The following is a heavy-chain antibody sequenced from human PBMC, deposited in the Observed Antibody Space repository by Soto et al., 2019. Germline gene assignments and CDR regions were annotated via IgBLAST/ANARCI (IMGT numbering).Heavy chain of an antibody. Sequence: ASVKVSCKASGYTFTSYGISWVRQAPGQGLEWMGWISAYNGNTNYAQKLPGRVPMTTDTSTSTAYMELRSLRSDDTAVYYCARDPRDLSWSGYYSAFFDYWGQGTLVTVSS. CDR3: ARDPRDLSWSGYYSAFFDY. CDR1: GYTFTSYG. D-gene: IGHD3-3*01. CDR2: ISAYNGNT. J-gene: IGHJ4*02. V-gene: IGHV1-18*01.